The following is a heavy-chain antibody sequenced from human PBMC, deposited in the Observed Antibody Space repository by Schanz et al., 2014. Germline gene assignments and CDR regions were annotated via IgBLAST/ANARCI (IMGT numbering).Heavy chain of an antibody. CDR1: GYTFTTYA. D-gene: IGHD3-9*01. CDR3: AKAEYDSFTDSYSRLDP. Sequence: QVQLVQSGAEVKKPGASVRVSCKASGYTFTTYAMSWVRQAPGQGLEWVGWISVYTGNTKYGQKFQGRVTMTADTSTNKAYIELRSLRTDDTAVDFCAKAEYDSFTDSYSRLDPWGQGTLVTVSS. J-gene: IGHJ5*02. V-gene: IGHV1-18*01. CDR2: ISVYTGNT.